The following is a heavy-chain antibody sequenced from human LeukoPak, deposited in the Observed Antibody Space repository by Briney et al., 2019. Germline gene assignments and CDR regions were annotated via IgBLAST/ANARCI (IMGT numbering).Heavy chain of an antibody. D-gene: IGHD1-7*01. CDR2: IWYDGSNK. Sequence: GRSLRLSCAASGFTFSSYGMHWVRQAPGKGLEWVAVIWYDGSNKYYADSVKGRFTISRDNSKNTLYLQMNSLRAEDTAVCYCAKDPGTLNYYYYYMDVWGKGTTVTVSS. CDR3: AKDPGTLNYYYYYMDV. V-gene: IGHV3-33*06. J-gene: IGHJ6*03. CDR1: GFTFSSYG.